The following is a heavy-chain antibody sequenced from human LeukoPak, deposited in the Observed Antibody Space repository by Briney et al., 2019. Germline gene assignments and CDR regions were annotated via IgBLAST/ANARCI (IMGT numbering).Heavy chain of an antibody. J-gene: IGHJ4*02. CDR1: GFTFSSYW. V-gene: IGHV3-7*01. CDR3: AREGGSSSWYGSDY. D-gene: IGHD6-13*01. CDR2: IKQDGSEK. Sequence: GGSLRLSCAAPGFTFSSYWMSWVRQAPGKGLEWVANIKQDGSEKYYVDSVKGRFTISRDNAKNSLYLQMNSLRAEDTAVYYCAREGGSSSWYGSDYWGQGTLVTVSS.